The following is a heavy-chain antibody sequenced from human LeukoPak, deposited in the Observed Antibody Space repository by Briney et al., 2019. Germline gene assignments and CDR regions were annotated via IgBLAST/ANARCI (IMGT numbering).Heavy chain of an antibody. Sequence: SETLSLTCTVSGGSISSSSYYWGWIRQPPGKGLEWIGGIFYTGNTYDNPSLKSRVTISVDTSKNQFSLRLSSVTAADTAVYYCARHLRPPRPYDSSGYYYGRNWFDPWGQGTLVTVSS. J-gene: IGHJ5*02. D-gene: IGHD3-22*01. V-gene: IGHV4-39*01. CDR3: ARHLRPPRPYDSSGYYYGRNWFDP. CDR2: IFYTGNT. CDR1: GGSISSSSYY.